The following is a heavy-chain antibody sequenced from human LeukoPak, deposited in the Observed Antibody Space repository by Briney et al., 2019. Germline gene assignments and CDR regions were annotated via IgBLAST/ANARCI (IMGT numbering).Heavy chain of an antibody. V-gene: IGHV3-30*02. J-gene: IGHJ4*02. CDR3: AKARSGWYGVEDY. D-gene: IGHD6-19*01. Sequence: GGSLRLSCAASGFTLSNFGMHWVRQAPGKGLEWVAFVRPDGSSNYYADSVKGRFTISRDNSKSTLYLQMNSLRAEDTAVYYCAKARSGWYGVEDYWGQGTLVTVSS. CDR2: VRPDGSSN. CDR1: GFTLSNFG.